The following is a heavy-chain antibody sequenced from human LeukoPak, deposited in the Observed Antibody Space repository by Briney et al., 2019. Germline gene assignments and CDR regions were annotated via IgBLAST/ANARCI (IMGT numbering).Heavy chain of an antibody. J-gene: IGHJ4*01. CDR1: GFTFSSYG. Sequence: PGGSLRLSCAASGFTFSSYGMHWVRQAPGKGLEWVAVISYDGSNKYYADSVKGRFTISRDNSKNTLYLQMNSLRVEDTAVYYCAKDSKFDYWGQGTLVTVSS. CDR3: AKDSKFDY. V-gene: IGHV3-30*18. CDR2: ISYDGSNK.